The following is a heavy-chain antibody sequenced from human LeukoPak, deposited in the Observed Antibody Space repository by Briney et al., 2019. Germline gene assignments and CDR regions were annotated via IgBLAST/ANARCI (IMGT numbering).Heavy chain of an antibody. CDR2: VSTSSSYI. J-gene: IGHJ3*02. Sequence: GGSLRLSCAASGFTFSNHGMNWVRQAPGKGLEWVSSVSTSSSYIYYADSVKGRFTISRDNAKKSLYLLMNSLRAEDTAVYYXXXXXXXISFGVVGDAFDIWGQGTMVTVSS. CDR3: XXXXXXISFGVVGDAFDI. V-gene: IGHV3-21*01. CDR1: GFTFSNHG. D-gene: IGHD3-3*01.